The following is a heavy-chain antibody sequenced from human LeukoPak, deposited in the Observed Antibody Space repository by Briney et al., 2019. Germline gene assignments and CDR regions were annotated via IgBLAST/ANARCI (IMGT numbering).Heavy chain of an antibody. J-gene: IGHJ6*03. CDR1: EGTYTSYG. V-gene: IGHV1-69*06. CDR2: IIPIFGTA. CDR3: ARVGEWFGELVYYYYMDV. Sequence: ASVKVSGKPSEGTYTSYGSSWVGRAPGQGRGWRGGIIPIFGTANYAQKFQGRVTITADKSTSTAYMELSSLRSEDTAVYYCARVGEWFGELVYYYYMDVWGKGTTVTVSS. D-gene: IGHD3-10*01.